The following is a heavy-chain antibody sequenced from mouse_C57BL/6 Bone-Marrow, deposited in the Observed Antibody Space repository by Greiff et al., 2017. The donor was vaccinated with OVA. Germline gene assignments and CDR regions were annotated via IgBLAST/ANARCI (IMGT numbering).Heavy chain of an antibody. J-gene: IGHJ1*03. V-gene: IGHV1-81*01. CDR3: ARHYYGSSYGWYFDV. CDR2: IYPRSGNT. CDR1: GYTFTSYG. D-gene: IGHD1-1*01. Sequence: QVQLKQSGAELARPGASVKLSCKASGYTFTSYGISWVKQRTGQGLEWIGEIYPRSGNTYYNEKFKGKATLTADKSSSKAYMELRSLTSEDSAVYFCARHYYGSSYGWYFDVWGTGTTVTVSS.